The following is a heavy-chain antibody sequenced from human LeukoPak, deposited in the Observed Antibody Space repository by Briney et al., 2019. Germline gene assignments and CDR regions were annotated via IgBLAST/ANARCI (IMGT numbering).Heavy chain of an antibody. J-gene: IGHJ4*02. CDR1: GFTVSSNY. D-gene: IGHD5-18*01. V-gene: IGHV3-53*01. CDR2: IYSGGST. CDR3: AKDLGKMVNLIDY. Sequence: PGGSLRLSCAASGFTVSSNYMSWVRQAPGKGLEWVSVIYSGGSTYYADSVKGRFTISRDNSKNTLYLQMNSLRAEDTAVYYCAKDLGKMVNLIDYWGQGTLVTVSS.